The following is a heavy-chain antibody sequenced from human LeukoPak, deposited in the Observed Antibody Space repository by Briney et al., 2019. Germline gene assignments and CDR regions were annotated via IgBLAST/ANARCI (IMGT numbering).Heavy chain of an antibody. CDR3: ARRSRWGDILTGWVYYFDY. J-gene: IGHJ4*02. CDR1: GYTFTSYY. D-gene: IGHD3-9*01. Sequence: ASVKVSCKASGYTFTSYYMYCVRQAPGQGLEWMGIINPSDGSTSYAQKFQGRVTMTRDTSTSTGYMELSSLRSEDTAVYYCARRSRWGDILTGWVYYFDYWGQGTLVTVSS. CDR2: INPSDGST. V-gene: IGHV1-46*01.